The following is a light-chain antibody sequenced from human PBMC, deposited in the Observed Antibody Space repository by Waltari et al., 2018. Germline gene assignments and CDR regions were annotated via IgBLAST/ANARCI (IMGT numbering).Light chain of an antibody. J-gene: IGLJ1*01. CDR1: SNDVGGYGY. V-gene: IGLV2-14*01. Sequence: QSALTQPASVSGSPGQSITLSCTGTSNDVGGYGYVPWYQQYPGKAPKLIIYEVSYRPSGISTRFTGSKSGNTASLTISGLQADDEADYYCSSHTSTVPHVFGTGTRVTVV. CDR3: SSHTSTVPHV. CDR2: EVS.